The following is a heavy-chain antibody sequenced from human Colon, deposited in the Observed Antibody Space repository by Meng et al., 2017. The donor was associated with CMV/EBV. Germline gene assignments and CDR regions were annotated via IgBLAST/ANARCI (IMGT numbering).Heavy chain of an antibody. D-gene: IGHD1-26*01. J-gene: IGHJ4*02. Sequence: SETLSLTCTVSGDSISSRNWWTWVRQTPGQGLEWIGEIYHSGSTNYNPSLKSRVTISVDGAKKQFSLKLTSVTAADTAVYYCARGVSGSNAFDHWGQGILVTVLL. CDR1: GDSISSRNW. CDR2: IYHSGST. V-gene: IGHV4-4*02. CDR3: ARGVSGSNAFDH.